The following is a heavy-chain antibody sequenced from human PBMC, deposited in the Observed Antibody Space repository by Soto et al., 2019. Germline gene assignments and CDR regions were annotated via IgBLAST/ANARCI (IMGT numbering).Heavy chain of an antibody. CDR3: ARGPSSSWSDY. Sequence: SLVKVACHASGYEFTSYGTSLVQQAPGQGLEWMGWISAYNGNTNYAQKLQGRVTMTTDTSTSTAYMELRSLRSDDTAVYYCARGPSSSWSDYWGQGTLVTVSS. J-gene: IGHJ4*02. CDR1: GYEFTSYG. CDR2: ISAYNGNT. D-gene: IGHD6-13*01. V-gene: IGHV1-18*01.